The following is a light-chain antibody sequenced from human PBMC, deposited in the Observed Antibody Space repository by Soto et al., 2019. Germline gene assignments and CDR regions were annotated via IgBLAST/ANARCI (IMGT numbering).Light chain of an antibody. CDR3: QQYYSYAWT. V-gene: IGKV1-8*01. Sequence: AIRMTQSPSSLSASTGGRVTITCRASQGISSYLAWYQQKPGKAPKLLIYAASTLQSGVPSRFSGSGSGTDFSLTISCLQSEDFATYYCQQYYSYAWTFGQGTKVDIK. J-gene: IGKJ1*01. CDR2: AAS. CDR1: QGISSY.